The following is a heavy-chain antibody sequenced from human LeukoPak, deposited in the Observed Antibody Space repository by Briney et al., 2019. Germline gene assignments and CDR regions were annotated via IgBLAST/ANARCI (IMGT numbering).Heavy chain of an antibody. CDR1: GFTFSNYW. J-gene: IGHJ4*02. Sequence: PGGSLRLSCAGSGFTFSNYWMSWVRQAPRKGLEWVANIQQDGSVKYYVDSVRGRFTIFRDNAKRSLYLQMNYLRAEDTAIYFCARIGYSSSSFDYWGQGTLVIVSS. CDR2: IQQDGSVK. D-gene: IGHD6-6*01. CDR3: ARIGYSSSSFDY. V-gene: IGHV3-7*01.